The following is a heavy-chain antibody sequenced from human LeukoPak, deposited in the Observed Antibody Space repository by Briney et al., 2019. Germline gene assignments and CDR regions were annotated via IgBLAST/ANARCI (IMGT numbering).Heavy chain of an antibody. CDR1: GGSISSGGYY. CDR2: IHYSGST. D-gene: IGHD3-16*02. CDR3: ARVGREYDYVWGSYRQPLDY. V-gene: IGHV4-31*03. J-gene: IGHJ4*02. Sequence: SETLSLTCTVSGGSISSGGYYWSWIRQHPGKGLEWIGYIHYSGSTYYNPSLKSRVTISVDSSKNQFSLKLSSVTAADTAVYYCARVGREYDYVWGSYRQPLDYWGQGTLVTVSS.